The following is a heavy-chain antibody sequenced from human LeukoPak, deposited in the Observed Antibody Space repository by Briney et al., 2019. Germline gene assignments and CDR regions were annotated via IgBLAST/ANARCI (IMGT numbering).Heavy chain of an antibody. CDR1: GVFLTDYY. V-gene: IGHV4-34*01. Sequence: SYTLSLTCAVSGVFLTDYYWSWIRQSPGKGLDWIGEVSPDGYSKYNPSLKSQLSMSVDRSENQLSLRLSSVTAADTAIYYCARIRCGSGPEICYNHWAQGSLVTVSS. CDR3: ARIRCGSGPEICYNH. CDR2: VSPDGYS. D-gene: IGHD2-8*01. J-gene: IGHJ5*02.